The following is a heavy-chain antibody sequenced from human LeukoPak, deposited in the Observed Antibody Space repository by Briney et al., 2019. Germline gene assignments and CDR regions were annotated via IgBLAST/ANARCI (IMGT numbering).Heavy chain of an antibody. J-gene: IGHJ4*02. D-gene: IGHD5-18*01. V-gene: IGHV1-2*02. CDR1: GYTFTDYY. CDR2: INPNSGGT. Sequence: GASVKVSCKASGYTFTDYYMYWVRQAPGQGLEWMGWINPNSGGTNYAQKFQGRVTMTRDTSISTAYMELSRLRSDDTAVYYCAREGPRTMVTDYDYWGQGTLVTVSS. CDR3: AREGPRTMVTDYDY.